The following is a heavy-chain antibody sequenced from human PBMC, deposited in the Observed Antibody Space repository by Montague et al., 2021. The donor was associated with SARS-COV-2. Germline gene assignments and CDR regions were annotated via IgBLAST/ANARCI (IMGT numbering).Heavy chain of an antibody. V-gene: IGHV3-30*04. CDR1: GFTFSSYA. D-gene: IGHD3-10*01. J-gene: IGHJ6*02. Sequence: SLRLSCAASGFTFSSYAMHWVRQAPGKGLEWVALTSYDGSNKYYVDSVKGRFTISRDNSKNTLYAQMNSLRAEDTAMYYCARAGSGSYRYGMDVWGQGTTVTVSS. CDR2: TSYDGSNK. CDR3: ARAGSGSYRYGMDV.